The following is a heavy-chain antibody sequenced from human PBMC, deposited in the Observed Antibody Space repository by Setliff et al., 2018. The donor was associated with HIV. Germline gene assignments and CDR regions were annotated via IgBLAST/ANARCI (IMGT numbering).Heavy chain of an antibody. Sequence: SETLSLTCAVSGYSVSSGYFWGWIRQPPGKGLEWIGSIFHTGSTYYNPSLKSRVTISVDTSKNQLSLKLSSVTAADTAVYYCAREIYGGNSGPFDYWGQGALVTVSS. J-gene: IGHJ4*02. D-gene: IGHD4-17*01. CDR2: IFHTGST. CDR1: GYSVSSGYF. V-gene: IGHV4-38-2*02. CDR3: AREIYGGNSGPFDY.